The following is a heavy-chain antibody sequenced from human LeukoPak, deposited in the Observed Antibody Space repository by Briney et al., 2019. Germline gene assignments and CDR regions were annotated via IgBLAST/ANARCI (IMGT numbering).Heavy chain of an antibody. Sequence: SETLSLTCTVSGDSISSYYWSWTRQPPGKGLEWIGYIYYSGSTNYNPSLKSRVTISVDTSKNQFSLKLSSVTAADTAVYYCARAMEWELLHWFDPWGQGTLVTVSS. J-gene: IGHJ5*02. V-gene: IGHV4-59*08. CDR3: ARAMEWELLHWFDP. CDR1: GDSISSYY. CDR2: IYYSGST. D-gene: IGHD1-26*01.